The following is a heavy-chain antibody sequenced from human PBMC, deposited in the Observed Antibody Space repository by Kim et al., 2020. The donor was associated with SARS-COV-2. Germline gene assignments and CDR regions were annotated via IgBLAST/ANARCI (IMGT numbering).Heavy chain of an antibody. CDR1: GGSISSYY. D-gene: IGHD4-17*01. J-gene: IGHJ4*02. CDR3: ARYLTTVTSYPDPRFDY. Sequence: SETLSLTCTVSGGSISSYYWSWIRQPPGKGLEWIGYIYYSGSTNYNPSLKSRVTISVDTSKNQFSLKLSSVTAADTAVYYCARYLTTVTSYPDPRFDYWGQGTLVTVSS. V-gene: IGHV4-59*01. CDR2: IYYSGST.